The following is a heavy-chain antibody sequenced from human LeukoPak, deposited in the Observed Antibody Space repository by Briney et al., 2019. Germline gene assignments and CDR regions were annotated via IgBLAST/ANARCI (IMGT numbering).Heavy chain of an antibody. CDR2: VFDSGRT. V-gene: IGHV4-59*11. CDR3: TTIKRGDIFGYFNF. J-gene: IGHJ4*02. D-gene: IGHD5-18*01. Sequence: SETLSLTCTLSGGSMTTHHWNWIRQTPGKGLEWIGYVFDSGRTKVNPSLKSRVTLSADTSKNQLSLRLSSVTAADTAMYYCTTIKRGDIFGYFNFWGQGILVTVSS. CDR1: GGSMTTHH.